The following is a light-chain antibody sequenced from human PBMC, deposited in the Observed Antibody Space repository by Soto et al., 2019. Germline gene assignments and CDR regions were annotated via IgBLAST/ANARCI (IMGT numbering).Light chain of an antibody. CDR3: QQYGSSPIT. V-gene: IGKV3-20*01. CDR1: QSVSSY. CDR2: DAS. J-gene: IGKJ5*01. Sequence: IVSKQSPATLSLSPGETATLSCRASQSVSSYLAWYQQKPGQATRLLIYDASNRATGIPARFSGSGSGTDFTLTINRLEPEDFAVYYCQQYGSSPITFGQGTRLENK.